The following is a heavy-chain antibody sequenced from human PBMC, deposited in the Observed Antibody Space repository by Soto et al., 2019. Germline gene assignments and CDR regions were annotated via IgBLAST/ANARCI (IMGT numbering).Heavy chain of an antibody. V-gene: IGHV1-3*01. CDR2: INAGNGNT. D-gene: IGHD3-22*01. Sequence: QVQLVQSGAEVKKPGASVKVSCKASGYTFTSYAMHWVRQAPVQRLEWMGWINAGNGNTKYSQKFQGRVTITRDTSASTAYMELSSLRSEDTAVYYCARDYDSSGYPNYFDYWGQGTLVTVSS. CDR1: GYTFTSYA. CDR3: ARDYDSSGYPNYFDY. J-gene: IGHJ4*02.